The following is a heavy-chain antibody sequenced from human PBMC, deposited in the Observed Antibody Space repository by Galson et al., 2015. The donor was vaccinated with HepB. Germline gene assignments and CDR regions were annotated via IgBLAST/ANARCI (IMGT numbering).Heavy chain of an antibody. Sequence: SLRLSCAASGFTFSRYGMHWVRQAPGKGLEWVAVISYDGSNKYYADSVKGRFTISRDNSKNTLYLQMNSLRAEDTAVYYCAKVGDYDFWSGNDAFDIWGQGTMVTVSS. CDR3: AKVGDYDFWSGNDAFDI. CDR2: ISYDGSNK. D-gene: IGHD3-3*01. CDR1: GFTFSRYG. J-gene: IGHJ3*02. V-gene: IGHV3-30*18.